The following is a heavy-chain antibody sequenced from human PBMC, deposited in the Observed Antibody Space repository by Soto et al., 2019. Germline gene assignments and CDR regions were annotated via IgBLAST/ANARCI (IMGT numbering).Heavy chain of an antibody. CDR1: GGSISSYY. CDR2: IYYSGST. Sequence: SETLSLTCTVSGGSISSYYWSWIRQPPGKGLEWIGYIYYSGSTNYNPSLKSRVTMSVDTSKNQFSLKLSSVTAADTAVYYCARGLRFLEWLSSYYFDYWGQGTLVTVSS. J-gene: IGHJ4*02. D-gene: IGHD3-3*01. CDR3: ARGLRFLEWLSSYYFDY. V-gene: IGHV4-59*08.